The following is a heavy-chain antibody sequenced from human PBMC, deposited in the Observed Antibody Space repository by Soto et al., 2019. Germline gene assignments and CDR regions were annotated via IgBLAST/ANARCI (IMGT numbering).Heavy chain of an antibody. Sequence: ASVKVSCKASGYIFTNHCIHWVRQAPGQGLEWMGIINPSGGSTNYLQKFQGRVTLTRDTSTSTVYMELISLRSEDTAVYFCARADYYDSSGFYYDYWGQGTLVTVSS. J-gene: IGHJ4*02. D-gene: IGHD3-22*01. CDR1: GYIFTNHC. V-gene: IGHV1-46*01. CDR2: INPSGGST. CDR3: ARADYYDSSGFYYDY.